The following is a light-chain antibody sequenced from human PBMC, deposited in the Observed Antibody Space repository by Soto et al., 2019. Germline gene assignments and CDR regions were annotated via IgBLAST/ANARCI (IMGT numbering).Light chain of an antibody. Sequence: QSALTQPASVSGSPGQSITISCTGTSSDVGGYNYVSWYQQHPGKAPKLMIYEVSNRPSGVSNRFSGSKSGNTASVTISGLQAEDEADYYCSSYTSSSTPVVFGGGTQLTVL. CDR1: SSDVGGYNY. CDR3: SSYTSSSTPVV. V-gene: IGLV2-14*01. J-gene: IGLJ2*01. CDR2: EVS.